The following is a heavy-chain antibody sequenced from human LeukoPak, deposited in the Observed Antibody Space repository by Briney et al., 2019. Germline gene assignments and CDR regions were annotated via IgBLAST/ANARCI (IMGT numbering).Heavy chain of an antibody. CDR2: IHRDGRT. CDR1: GVSISTSEW. CDR3: ASRRLALGAFDY. D-gene: IGHD1-26*01. V-gene: IGHV4-4*02. J-gene: IGHJ4*02. Sequence: PSGTLSLTCAVSGVSISTSEWWIWVRQPPGQGLEWIGEIHRDGRTRYNPSLTSRVTMSMDYSKNQFSLNVRFVTAADTAIYYCASRRLALGAFDYWGQGALVTVSS.